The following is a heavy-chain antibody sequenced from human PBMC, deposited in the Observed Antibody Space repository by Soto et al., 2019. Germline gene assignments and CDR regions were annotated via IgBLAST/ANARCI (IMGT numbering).Heavy chain of an antibody. CDR1: GFTFSSYV. J-gene: IGHJ6*02. CDR3: ARDGYDFWSGYYVYYYYGMDV. CDR2: IWYDGSKK. V-gene: IGHV3-33*01. Sequence: GGSLRRSCAASGFTFSSYVMHWVRQAPGKGLEWVAVIWYDGSKKYYADSVNGRFTISRNNSKNTLYLQMNSLRAEDTAVYYCARDGYDFWSGYYVYYYYGMDVWGQGTTVTVSS. D-gene: IGHD3-3*01.